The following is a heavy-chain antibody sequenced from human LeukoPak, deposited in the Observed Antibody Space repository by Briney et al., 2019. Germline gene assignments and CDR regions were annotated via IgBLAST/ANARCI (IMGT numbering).Heavy chain of an antibody. Sequence: GGSLKLSCAASVFTFTSYFMTGVRQAPGKGLEGVANTKHDGSERYYVDSVKGRFTISRDNVNNSLFLQMDSLRAEDTAVYYCARGGLYGDYYFDYWGQGTLVTVTS. CDR3: ARGGLYGDYYFDY. CDR1: VFTFTSYF. J-gene: IGHJ4*02. V-gene: IGHV3-7*04. CDR2: TKHDGSER. D-gene: IGHD2-21*02.